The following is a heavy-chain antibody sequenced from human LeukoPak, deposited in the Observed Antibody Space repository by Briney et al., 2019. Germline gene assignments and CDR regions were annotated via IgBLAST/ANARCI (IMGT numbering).Heavy chain of an antibody. CDR3: ARGEGHFIVGSSKGIDY. Sequence: AGSLRLSCAASGLTFSNYWMHWVRQAPGKGLVWVSRIDSDGSTTDYADSVKGRFTISRDNAKNTLYLQMNSLRAEDTAVYYCARGEGHFIVGSSKGIDYWGQGILVTVSS. J-gene: IGHJ4*02. V-gene: IGHV3-74*01. D-gene: IGHD1-26*01. CDR2: IDSDGSTT. CDR1: GLTFSNYW.